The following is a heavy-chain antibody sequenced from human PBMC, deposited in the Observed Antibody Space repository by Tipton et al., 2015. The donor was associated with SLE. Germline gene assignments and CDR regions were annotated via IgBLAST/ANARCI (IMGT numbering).Heavy chain of an antibody. CDR3: ARRGYSGSVSCFDP. D-gene: IGHD5-12*01. V-gene: IGHV4-34*01. J-gene: IGHJ5*02. Sequence: TLSLTCTVSGGSISTYYWSWIRQPPGKGLEWIGEINHSGSTNYNPSLKSRVTISADTSKNQFSLRLSSVTAADTAVYYCARRGYSGSVSCFDPWGQGTLVIVSS. CDR2: INHSGST. CDR1: GGSISTYY.